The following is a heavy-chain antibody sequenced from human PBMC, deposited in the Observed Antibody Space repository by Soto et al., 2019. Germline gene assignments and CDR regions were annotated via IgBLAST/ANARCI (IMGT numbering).Heavy chain of an antibody. CDR2: IYYSGST. J-gene: IGHJ4*02. V-gene: IGHV4-59*01. D-gene: IGHD3-22*01. CDR3: ARGAYYDVTGYYYRPFDF. CDR1: GGSINSYF. Sequence: LSLTCAVSGGSINSYFWSWIRQPPGKGLEWIGYIYYSGSTHYSPSLKSRVTMSVDTSGNQVSLKLSSVTAAGTAVYYCARGAYYDVTGYYYRPFDFWGQGTLVTVSS.